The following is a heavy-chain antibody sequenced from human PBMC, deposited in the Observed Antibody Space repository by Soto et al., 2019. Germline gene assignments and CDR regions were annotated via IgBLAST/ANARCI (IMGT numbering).Heavy chain of an antibody. CDR3: ARATLDYGFGSGFQPCPYGMDV. J-gene: IGHJ6*02. V-gene: IGHV4-31*03. Sequence: SENLSLTCTVSGDSIGNGAYYWSWIRHHPGKGLEWIGYVYYIGSTYYSPSLRSRVSISLDSSENQFSLRLTSVTAADTGVYCCARATLDYGFGSGFQPCPYGMDVCGQGTTVIVS. CDR1: GDSIGNGAYY. CDR2: VYYIGST. D-gene: IGHD3-3*01.